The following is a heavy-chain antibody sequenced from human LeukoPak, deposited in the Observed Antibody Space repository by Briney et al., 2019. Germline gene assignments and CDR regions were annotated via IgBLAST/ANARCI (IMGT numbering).Heavy chain of an antibody. Sequence: GESLKISCKGSGYSFTSYWIGWVRQMPGKGLEWMGIIYPGDSDTRYSPSFQGQVTISADKSISTAYLQWSSLKASDTAMYYCARHGKLVGQWLVRHSMDVWGQGTTVTVSS. CDR1: GYSFTSYW. J-gene: IGHJ6*02. CDR3: ARHGKLVGQWLVRHSMDV. V-gene: IGHV5-51*01. D-gene: IGHD6-19*01. CDR2: IYPGDSDT.